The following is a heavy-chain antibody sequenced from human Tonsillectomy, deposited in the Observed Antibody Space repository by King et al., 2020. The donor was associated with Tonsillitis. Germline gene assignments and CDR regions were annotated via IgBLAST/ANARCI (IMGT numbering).Heavy chain of an antibody. J-gene: IGHJ3*02. Sequence: QLVQSGGGLVQPGGSLRLSCAASGFTFSSYEMNWVRQAPGKGLEWVSYISSSGSTIYYADSVKGRFTIFRENAKNSLYLQMNSLRAEDTAVYYCAREGIDYYDSSGYYRVDAFDIWGQGTMVTVSS. CDR1: GFTFSSYE. V-gene: IGHV3-48*03. CDR3: AREGIDYYDSSGYYRVDAFDI. D-gene: IGHD3-22*01. CDR2: ISSSGSTI.